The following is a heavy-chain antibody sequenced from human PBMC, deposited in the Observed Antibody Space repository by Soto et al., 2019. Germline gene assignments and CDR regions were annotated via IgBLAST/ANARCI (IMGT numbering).Heavy chain of an antibody. D-gene: IGHD1-7*01. CDR1: GFIFSNYA. V-gene: IGHV3-23*01. CDR3: AKDRTTMYYAFDV. J-gene: IGHJ3*01. Sequence: EVQLLESGGGLVQPGESLRLSCAASGFIFSNYAITWVRQAPGKGLEWVSTITGSGGGTYYADSVRGRFTISRDNSKNTLYLQMNSLRAEDTAVYYCAKDRTTMYYAFDVWGQGTLVTVSS. CDR2: ITGSGGGT.